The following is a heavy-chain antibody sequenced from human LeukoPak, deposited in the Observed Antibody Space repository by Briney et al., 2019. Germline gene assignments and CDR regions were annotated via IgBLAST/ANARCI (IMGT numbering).Heavy chain of an antibody. CDR2: INPNSGGT. CDR1: GCTFTGYY. J-gene: IGHJ4*02. CDR3: ARDQEAYGGIPDY. D-gene: IGHD4-23*01. Sequence: ASVKVSCKASGCTFTGYYMHWVRQAPGQGLEWMGWINPNSGGTNYAQKFQGRVTMTRDTSISTAYMELSRLRSDDMAVYYCARDQEAYGGIPDYWGQGTLVTVSS. V-gene: IGHV1-2*02.